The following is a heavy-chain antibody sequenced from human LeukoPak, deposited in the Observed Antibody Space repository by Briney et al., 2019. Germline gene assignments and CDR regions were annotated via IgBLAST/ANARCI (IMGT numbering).Heavy chain of an antibody. CDR1: GYTLTELS. CDR3: ARAYDSGCNY. D-gene: IGHD6-19*01. Sequence: ASVKVSCKVSGYTLTELSMHWVRQAPGKGLEWMGGFDPEDGETTYAQKFQGRVTITRDTSASTAYMELSSLRSEDTAVYYCARAYDSGCNYWGQGTLVTVSS. J-gene: IGHJ4*02. CDR2: FDPEDGET. V-gene: IGHV1-24*01.